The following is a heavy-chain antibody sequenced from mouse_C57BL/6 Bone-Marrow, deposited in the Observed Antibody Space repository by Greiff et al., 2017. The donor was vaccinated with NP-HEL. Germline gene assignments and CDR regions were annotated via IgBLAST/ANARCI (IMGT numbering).Heavy chain of an antibody. J-gene: IGHJ3*01. CDR1: GFTFSSYA. CDR2: ISDGGSYT. Sequence: EVMLVESGGGLVKPGGSLKLSCAASGFTFSSYAMSWVRQTPEKRLEWVATISDGGSYTYYPDNVKGRFTISRDNAKNNLYLQMSHLKSEDTAMYYCARDRGGNYGSSWFAYWGQGTLVTVSA. CDR3: ARDRGGNYGSSWFAY. D-gene: IGHD1-1*01. V-gene: IGHV5-4*01.